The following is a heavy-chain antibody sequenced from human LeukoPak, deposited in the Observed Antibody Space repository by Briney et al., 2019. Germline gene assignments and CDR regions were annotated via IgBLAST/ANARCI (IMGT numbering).Heavy chain of an antibody. D-gene: IGHD5-18*01. CDR2: ISGSGPST. J-gene: IGHJ4*02. CDR1: GFTFSSYE. V-gene: IGHV3-23*01. Sequence: GGSLRLSCAASGFTFSSYEMNWVRQAPGKGLEWVSAISGSGPSTYYADSVRGRFTISRDNSKNTLYLQMNSLRAEDTALYYCAKDPEAMVISYYFDYWGQGTLVTVSS. CDR3: AKDPEAMVISYYFDY.